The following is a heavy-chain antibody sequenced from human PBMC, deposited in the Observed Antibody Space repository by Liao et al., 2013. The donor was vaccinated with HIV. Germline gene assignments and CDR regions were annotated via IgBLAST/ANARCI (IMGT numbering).Heavy chain of an antibody. CDR3: ARSGAGVVMKGSFDY. CDR1: GGSISSGDYY. D-gene: IGHD3-3*01. Sequence: QVQLQESGPGLVKPSQTLSLTCTVSGGSISSGDYYWSWIRQPPGKGLEWIGYVYYSGYTYYNPSLRSRVTISVDTSKNQFSLRLTSVTAADTAVYYCARSGAGVVMKGSFDYWGQGTVVTVSS. V-gene: IGHV4-30-4*08. CDR2: VYYSGYT. J-gene: IGHJ4*02.